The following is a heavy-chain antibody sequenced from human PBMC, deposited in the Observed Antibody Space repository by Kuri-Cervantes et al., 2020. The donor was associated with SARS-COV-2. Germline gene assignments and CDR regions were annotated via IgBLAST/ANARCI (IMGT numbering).Heavy chain of an antibody. CDR2: INPSGGST. J-gene: IGHJ6*02. V-gene: IGHV1-46*01. CDR3: ATKSEYSGSYFSYYYYGMDV. D-gene: IGHD1-26*01. Sequence: ASVKVSCKASGYTFTSYYMHWVRQAPGQGLEWMGIINPSGGSTSYAQKFQGRVTMTRDTSTSTVYMELSSLRSEDTAVYYCATKSEYSGSYFSYYYYGMDVWGQGTTVTVSS. CDR1: GYTFTSYY.